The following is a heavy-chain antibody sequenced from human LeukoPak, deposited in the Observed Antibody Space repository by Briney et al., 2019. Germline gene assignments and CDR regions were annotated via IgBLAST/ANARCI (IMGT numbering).Heavy chain of an antibody. Sequence: SETLSLTCTVSGGSISSGVYYWSCIRQHPGKSLEWIGYTYYSASTYYSPSLKRKATTSRDTSKNQFSLKLSTVTAADTAVYYCARGSLAGAYCGGDCFPLFDYWGQGTLVTVSS. D-gene: IGHD2-21*02. CDR1: GGSISSGVYY. J-gene: IGHJ4*02. CDR2: TYYSAST. V-gene: IGHV4-31*01. CDR3: ARGSLAGAYCGGDCFPLFDY.